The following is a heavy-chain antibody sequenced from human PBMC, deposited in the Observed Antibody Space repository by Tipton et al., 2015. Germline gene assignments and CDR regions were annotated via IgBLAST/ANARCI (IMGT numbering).Heavy chain of an antibody. D-gene: IGHD3-3*01. J-gene: IGHJ5*02. V-gene: IGHV4-59*08. Sequence: TLSLTCTASGVSISSYYWTWIRQPPGKGLECIGYIYYTGSTHYNPSLKSRVTISVDTAKNQFSLKLSSVTAADTAVYYCARTFHDVWGRANWFDPWGQGTLVTVSS. CDR2: IYYTGST. CDR1: GVSISSYY. CDR3: ARTFHDVWGRANWFDP.